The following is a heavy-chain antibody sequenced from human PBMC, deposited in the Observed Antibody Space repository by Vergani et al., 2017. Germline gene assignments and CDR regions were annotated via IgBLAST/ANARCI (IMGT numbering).Heavy chain of an antibody. Sequence: QVQLQESGPGLVKPSETLSLTCTVSGGSISSYYWSWIRQPPGKGLEWIGYIYYSGSTNYNPSLKSRVTISVDTSKNQFSLKLSSVTAADTAVYYWARGLADDLGYYYGMDVWGQGTTVTVSS. D-gene: IGHD2-21*01. CDR2: IYYSGST. CDR1: GGSISSYY. CDR3: ARGLADDLGYYYGMDV. V-gene: IGHV4-59*01. J-gene: IGHJ6*02.